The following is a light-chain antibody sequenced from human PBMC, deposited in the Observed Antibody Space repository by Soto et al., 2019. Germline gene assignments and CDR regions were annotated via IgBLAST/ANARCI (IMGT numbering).Light chain of an antibody. Sequence: QSVLNQPPSAYGSPGQSVTISCTGTSSDVGDNYVSWYQQHLGKAPKLIIYEVSQRPSGVPDRFSGSKSGNTASLTVSGLQTEDEADYYCSAYAGSNNFVFGSGTKVTVL. CDR1: SSDVGDNY. V-gene: IGLV2-8*01. J-gene: IGLJ1*01. CDR2: EVS. CDR3: SAYAGSNNFV.